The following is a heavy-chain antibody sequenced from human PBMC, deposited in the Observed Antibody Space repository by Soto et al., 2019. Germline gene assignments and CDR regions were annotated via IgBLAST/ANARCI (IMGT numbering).Heavy chain of an antibody. CDR2: INSDGSST. CDR3: ARDRPYGSGSYEIYYYYGMDV. D-gene: IGHD3-10*01. Sequence: GGSLRLSCAASGFTFSSYWMHWVRQAPGKGLVWVSRINSDGSSTSYADSVKGRFTISRDNAKNTLYLQMNSLRAEDTAVYYCARDRPYGSGSYEIYYYYGMDVWGQGTTVTVSS. J-gene: IGHJ6*02. CDR1: GFTFSSYW. V-gene: IGHV3-74*01.